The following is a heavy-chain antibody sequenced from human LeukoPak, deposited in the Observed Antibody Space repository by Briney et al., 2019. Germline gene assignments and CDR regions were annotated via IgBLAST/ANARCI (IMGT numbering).Heavy chain of an antibody. V-gene: IGHV1-69*13. J-gene: IGHJ6*03. CDR2: IIPIFGTA. D-gene: IGHD4-23*01. CDR3: ALGYGGNPNYKREYYYYYYMDV. CDR1: GGTFSSYA. Sequence: GASVKVSCKASGGTFSSYAISWVRQAPGQGLEWMGGIIPIFGTANYAQKFQGRVTITADESTSTAYMELSSLRSEDTAVYYCALGYGGNPNYKREYYYYYYMDVWGKGTTVTISS.